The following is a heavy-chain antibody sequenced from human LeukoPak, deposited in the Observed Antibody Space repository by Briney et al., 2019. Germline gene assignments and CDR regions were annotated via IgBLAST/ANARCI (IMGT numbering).Heavy chain of an antibody. Sequence: SVKVSCKASGGTFSSYAISWVRQAPGQGLEWMGRIIPILGIANYAQKFQGRVTMTRNTSISTAYMELSSLRSEDTAVYYCARGRPTYYYDSSGLNWFDPWGQGTLVTVSS. CDR2: IIPILGIA. J-gene: IGHJ5*02. D-gene: IGHD3-22*01. CDR1: GGTFSSYA. CDR3: ARGRPTYYYDSSGLNWFDP. V-gene: IGHV1-69*04.